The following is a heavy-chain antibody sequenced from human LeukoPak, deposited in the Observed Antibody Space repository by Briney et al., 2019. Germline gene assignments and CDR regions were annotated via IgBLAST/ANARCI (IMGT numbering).Heavy chain of an antibody. CDR3: AASPGIWFGEH. V-gene: IGHV4-59*01. Sequence: PSETLSLTCTVSGGSISSYYWSWIRQPPGKGLEWIGYIFYGGSTNYNPSLRSRVTISIDMSKNQLSLKLSSVTAADTAVYFCAASPGIWFGEHWGHGTLVTVSS. J-gene: IGHJ1*01. CDR2: IFYGGST. D-gene: IGHD3-10*01. CDR1: GGSISSYY.